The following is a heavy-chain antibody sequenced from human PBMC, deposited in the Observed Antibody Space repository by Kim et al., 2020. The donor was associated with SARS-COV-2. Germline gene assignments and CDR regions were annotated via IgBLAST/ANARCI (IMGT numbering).Heavy chain of an antibody. CDR3: ARDYSGSYYRYFDY. Sequence: VDSVKGRFTITRDKAKNSLYLQMNSLRAEDTAVYYCARDYSGSYYRYFDYWGQGTLVTVSS. V-gene: IGHV3-7*01. D-gene: IGHD1-26*01. J-gene: IGHJ4*02.